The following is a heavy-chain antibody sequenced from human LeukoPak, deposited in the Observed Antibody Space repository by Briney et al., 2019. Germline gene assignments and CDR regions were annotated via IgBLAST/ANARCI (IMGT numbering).Heavy chain of an antibody. CDR2: IHYSGRT. Sequence: SETLSLTCTVSGGSISSSGSYWGWIRQPPGKGLEWIGSIHYSGRTYYNPSLKSRVTISVDTSKNQFSLNLSSVTAADTAVYYCARGRFLDAFDIWGQGTMVTVSS. D-gene: IGHD3-3*01. V-gene: IGHV4-39*01. CDR1: GGSISSSGSY. CDR3: ARGRFLDAFDI. J-gene: IGHJ3*02.